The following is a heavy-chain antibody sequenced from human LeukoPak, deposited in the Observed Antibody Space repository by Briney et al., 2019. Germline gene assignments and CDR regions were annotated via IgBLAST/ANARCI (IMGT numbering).Heavy chain of an antibody. V-gene: IGHV3-7*01. J-gene: IGHJ6*03. CDR2: INEDGGKT. CDR1: GFTFSSLW. Sequence: GGSLRLSCAASGFTFSSLWMSWVRHAPGGGPEWVSHINEDGGKTYCVASVKGRFTISRDNAKNSLSLQMSSVRAEDTAVYYCKKVRQGQSQYHMDVWGKGTTVTVSS. CDR3: KKVRQGQSQYHMDV.